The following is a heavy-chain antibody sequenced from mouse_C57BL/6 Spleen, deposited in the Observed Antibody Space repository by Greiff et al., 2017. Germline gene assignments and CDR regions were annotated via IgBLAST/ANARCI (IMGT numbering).Heavy chain of an antibody. CDR3: ARYRVEGYYFDY. CDR1: GYTFTDYY. Sequence: VQLQQSGPELVKPGASVKLSCKASGYTFTDYYMDWVKQSPGKSLEWIGDINPSNGGTIYNEKFKGKATLTVDKSSSTAYMQLRSLTSEDTAVXCCARYRVEGYYFDYWGQGTTLTVSS. D-gene: IGHD1-1*01. V-gene: IGHV1-18*01. J-gene: IGHJ2*01. CDR2: INPSNGGT.